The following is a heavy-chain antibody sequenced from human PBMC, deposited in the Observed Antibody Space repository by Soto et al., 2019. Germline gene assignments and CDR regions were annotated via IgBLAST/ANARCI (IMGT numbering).Heavy chain of an antibody. J-gene: IGHJ4*02. CDR2: IDPSDSYT. Sequence: ESLKISCKGSGYSFTSYWISWVRQMPGKGLEWMGRIDPSDSYTNYSPSFQGHVTISADKSISTAYLQWSSLKASDTAMYYCARHPVVVAADDYWGQGTLVTVSS. V-gene: IGHV5-10-1*01. D-gene: IGHD2-15*01. CDR3: ARHPVVVAADDY. CDR1: GYSFTSYW.